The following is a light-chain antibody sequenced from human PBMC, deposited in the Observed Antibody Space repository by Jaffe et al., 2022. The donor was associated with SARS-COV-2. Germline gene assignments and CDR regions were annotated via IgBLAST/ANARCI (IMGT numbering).Light chain of an antibody. CDR3: QSYDSSLSVWV. CDR1: SSNIGAPYD. Sequence: QSVLTQPASVSGAPGQRVTISCTGSSSNIGAPYDVHWYQQLPGTAPKLLIYGNNNRPSGVPDRFSGSKSGTSASLAISGLQAEDEADYYCQSYDSSLSVWVFGGGTKLTVL. V-gene: IGLV1-40*01. J-gene: IGLJ3*02. CDR2: GNN.